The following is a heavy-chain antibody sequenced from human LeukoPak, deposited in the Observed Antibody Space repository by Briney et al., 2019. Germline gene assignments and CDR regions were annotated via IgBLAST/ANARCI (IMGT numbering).Heavy chain of an antibody. V-gene: IGHV4-39*01. Sequence: PGGSLRLSCAASGFTFSNYAMSWIRQPPGKGLEWIASIYYSGSTYYNPSLKSRVTISIDTSKNQFSLKLSSVTAADTAVYYCARKPGGSGYSYTFDYWGQGTLVTVSS. CDR2: IYYSGST. J-gene: IGHJ4*02. CDR1: GFTFSNYA. D-gene: IGHD3-22*01. CDR3: ARKPGGSGYSYTFDY.